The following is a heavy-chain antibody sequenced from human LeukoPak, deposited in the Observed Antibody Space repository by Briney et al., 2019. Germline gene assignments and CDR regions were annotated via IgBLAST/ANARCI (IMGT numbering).Heavy chain of an antibody. J-gene: IGHJ6*02. D-gene: IGHD5/OR15-5a*01. CDR3: ASDVYRYSRAYYDGHDV. CDR1: GFTLITRT. V-gene: IGHV3-21*01. CDR2: MSGIGGFV. Sequence: GGSLRHSHVAPGFTLITRTGNRVPQAPGKGLDGVSSMSGIGGFVHYPDSVKGRFTISRDNAKSSLYLQMNSQRADDTAVYFCASDVYRYSRAYYDGHDVWGQGTAVTVSS.